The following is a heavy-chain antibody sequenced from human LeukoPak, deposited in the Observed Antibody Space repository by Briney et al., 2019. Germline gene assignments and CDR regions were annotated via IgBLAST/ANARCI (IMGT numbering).Heavy chain of an antibody. Sequence: PGGSLRLSCAASGFTISNYEMNWVRQAPEKGLEWVSHIRRSGSIIYYADSVKGRFTISRDNAKNSLYLQMNSLRAEDTAVYYCAKDVGEWSVTDAFHIWGQGTRVTVSS. J-gene: IGHJ3*02. CDR3: AKDVGEWSVTDAFHI. V-gene: IGHV3-48*03. D-gene: IGHD3-16*01. CDR1: GFTISNYE. CDR2: IRRSGSII.